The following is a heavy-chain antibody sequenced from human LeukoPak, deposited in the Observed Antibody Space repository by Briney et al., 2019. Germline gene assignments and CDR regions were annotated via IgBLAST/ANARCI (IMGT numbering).Heavy chain of an antibody. CDR3: ARVPPNYDSSGYYYPYYFDY. V-gene: IGHV1-46*01. D-gene: IGHD3-22*01. Sequence: ASVKVSCKASGYTFTSYYMHWVRQAPGQGLEWMGIINPSGGSTSYAQKFQGRVTMTRDTSTSTVYMELSSLRSEDTAVYHCARVPPNYDSSGYYYPYYFDYWGQGTLVTVSS. J-gene: IGHJ4*02. CDR1: GYTFTSYY. CDR2: INPSGGST.